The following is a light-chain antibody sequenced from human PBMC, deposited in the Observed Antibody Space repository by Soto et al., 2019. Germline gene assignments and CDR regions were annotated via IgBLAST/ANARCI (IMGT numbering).Light chain of an antibody. J-gene: IGLJ1*01. CDR2: GNN. V-gene: IGLV1-40*01. Sequence: QSALTQPPSVSGAPGQRGTISCTGSSSNIGAGYDVHWYQQLPETAPKLLIYGNNNRPSGVPDRFSGSKSGTSASLAITGLQAEDEADYYCQSYDSGLSGSVFGTGTKVTVL. CDR3: QSYDSGLSGSV. CDR1: SSNIGAGYD.